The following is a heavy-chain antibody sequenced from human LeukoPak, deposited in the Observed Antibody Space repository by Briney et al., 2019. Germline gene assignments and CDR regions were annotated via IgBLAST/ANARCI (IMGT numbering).Heavy chain of an antibody. V-gene: IGHV3-64*01. CDR1: GFIFSTYA. D-gene: IGHD6-19*01. CDR2: ISSNGGTT. Sequence: GGSLRLSCAASGFIFSTYAMHWVRQAPGKGLEYVSTISSNGGTTYYANSVKGRFTISRDNSKNTLYLQMGSLRTEDTAVYYCAKPLSVAGTTGFDPWGQGTLVTVSS. J-gene: IGHJ5*02. CDR3: AKPLSVAGTTGFDP.